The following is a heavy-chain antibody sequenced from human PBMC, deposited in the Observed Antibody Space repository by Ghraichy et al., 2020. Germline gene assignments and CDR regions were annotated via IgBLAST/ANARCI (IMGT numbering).Heavy chain of an antibody. Sequence: GSLRLSCAASGFTFSSYWMSWVRQAPGKGLEWVANIKQDGSEKYFVDSVKGRFTISRDNAKNSLYLQMNSLRAEDTAVYYCARDLVVVVPAAISETYYYGMDVWGQGTTVTVS. CDR1: GFTFSSYW. D-gene: IGHD2-2*02. J-gene: IGHJ6*02. V-gene: IGHV3-7*01. CDR2: IKQDGSEK. CDR3: ARDLVVVVPAAISETYYYGMDV.